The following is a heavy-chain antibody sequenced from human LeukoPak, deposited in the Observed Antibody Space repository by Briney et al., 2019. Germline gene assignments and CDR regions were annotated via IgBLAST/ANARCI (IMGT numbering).Heavy chain of an antibody. CDR3: ARIYDSSGCIDF. Sequence: PGGSLRLSCAASGFTFDGYGMSWVRLAPGKGLEWVSGINWNGGSTGYADSVKGRFTISRDNAKNSLYLQMDSLRAEDTAVYYCARIYDSSGCIDFWGQGTLVTVPS. J-gene: IGHJ4*02. CDR2: INWNGGST. V-gene: IGHV3-20*04. CDR1: GFTFDGYG. D-gene: IGHD3-22*01.